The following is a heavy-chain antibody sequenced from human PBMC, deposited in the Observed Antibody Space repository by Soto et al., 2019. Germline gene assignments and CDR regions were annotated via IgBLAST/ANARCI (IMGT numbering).Heavy chain of an antibody. CDR2: SSGSGGYT. J-gene: IGHJ4*02. Sequence: GGSLRLSCAASGFTFSSYVMSWVRQAPGKGLEWVSVSSGSGGYTYYADPVKGRFTISRDNSKNTLYVQMNSLRAEDTAVYYCAKGPSSGWYYFDYWGQGTLVTVSS. V-gene: IGHV3-23*01. CDR1: GFTFSSYV. CDR3: AKGPSSGWYYFDY. D-gene: IGHD6-19*01.